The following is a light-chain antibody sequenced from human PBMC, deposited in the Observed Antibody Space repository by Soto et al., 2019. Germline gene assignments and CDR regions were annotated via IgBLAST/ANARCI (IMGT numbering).Light chain of an antibody. Sequence: EVVMTQSPATLSVSPGERATLSCRASQSIHNNLAWYQQMPGQAPRLLMYGVSNRATGIPARFSGSGSGTEFTLTISSLQSDDFAVYYCQHYNNRPPWTFGQGTKVEIK. J-gene: IGKJ1*01. V-gene: IGKV3-15*01. CDR3: QHYNNRPPWT. CDR2: GVS. CDR1: QSIHNN.